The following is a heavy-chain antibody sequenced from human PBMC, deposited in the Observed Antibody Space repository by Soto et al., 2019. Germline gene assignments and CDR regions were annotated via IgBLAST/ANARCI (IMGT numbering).Heavy chain of an antibody. D-gene: IGHD6-13*01. V-gene: IGHV3-7*01. CDR1: GFTLSTYW. CDR2: IRQDGGEK. CDR3: VGAIAAAGSF. J-gene: IGHJ1*01. Sequence: QSGGSLGLSCVASGFTLSTYWMTWVRQAPGKGLEWVANIRQDGGEKYYVDSVKGRFTISRDNAKNSLYLQMNSLRAEDTAVYYCVGAIAAAGSFWGQGTLVTV.